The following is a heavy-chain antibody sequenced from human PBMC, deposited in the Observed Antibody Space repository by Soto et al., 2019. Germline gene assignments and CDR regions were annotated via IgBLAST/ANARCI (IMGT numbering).Heavy chain of an antibody. CDR3: ARAPNPYSSSSGWFDP. CDR2: INPNSGGT. J-gene: IGHJ5*02. Sequence: ASVKVSCKASGYTFTGYYMRWVRQAPGQGLEWMGWINPNSGGTNYAQKFQGRVTMTRDTSISTAYMELSRLRSDDTAVYYCARAPNPYSSSSGWFDPWGQGTLVTVSS. V-gene: IGHV1-2*02. CDR1: GYTFTGYY. D-gene: IGHD6-6*01.